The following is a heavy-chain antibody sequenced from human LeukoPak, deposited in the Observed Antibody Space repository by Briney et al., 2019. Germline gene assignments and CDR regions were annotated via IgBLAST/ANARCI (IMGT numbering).Heavy chain of an antibody. J-gene: IGHJ4*02. CDR2: IYSSDNT. D-gene: IGHD3-22*01. CDR3: AKDYYYDSSGYYWVYDY. CDR1: GFTVSGNY. Sequence: GGSLRLSCAASGFTVSGNYMSWVRQAPGKGLEWVSVIYSSDNTYYIDSVKGRFTISRDNSKNTLYLQMNSLRAEDTAVYYCAKDYYYDSSGYYWVYDYWGQGTLVTVSS. V-gene: IGHV3-53*01.